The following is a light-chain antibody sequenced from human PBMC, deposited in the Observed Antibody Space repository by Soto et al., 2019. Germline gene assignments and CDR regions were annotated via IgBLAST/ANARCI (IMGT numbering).Light chain of an antibody. CDR2: GAS. Sequence: EIVLTQSPGTLSLSPGERATLSCRASQSVSSSYLAWYQQKPGQAPRLLMYGASRRATGIPDRFSGSGSGTDFTLTISRLEPEDFAVYYCQQYGSSPPTFGVGTKVEIK. CDR3: QQYGSSPPT. CDR1: QSVSSSY. J-gene: IGKJ4*01. V-gene: IGKV3-20*01.